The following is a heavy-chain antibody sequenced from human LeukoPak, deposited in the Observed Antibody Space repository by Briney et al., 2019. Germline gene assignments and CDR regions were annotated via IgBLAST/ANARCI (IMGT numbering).Heavy chain of an antibody. J-gene: IGHJ6*02. CDR3: AKMRGSGTYYPGYYGMNV. CDR1: GFTVSYNY. Sequence: PGGSLRLSCAASGFTVSYNYMTWVRQAPGKGLEWVSVIYSGGSTYSADSVKGRFTISRDNSKNTLYLQMNSLRAEDTAVYYCAKMRGSGTYYPGYYGMNVWGQGTTVTVSS. CDR2: IYSGGST. V-gene: IGHV3-53*01. D-gene: IGHD1-26*01.